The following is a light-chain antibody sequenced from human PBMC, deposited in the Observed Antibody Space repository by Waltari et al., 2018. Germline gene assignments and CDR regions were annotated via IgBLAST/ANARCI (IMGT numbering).Light chain of an antibody. V-gene: IGKV2-29*02. CDR3: RQGKQLPHT. CDR1: QSLLDSDGKTH. Sequence: DIVMTQTPLSLSVTPGQPASISCKSSQSLLDSDGKTHLYWYLQKPGQSPHLLIYDVSSRFSGVPERFSGSGSGTDFTLKISRVEAEDIGVYYCRQGKQLPHTFGQGTKVETK. J-gene: IGKJ1*01. CDR2: DVS.